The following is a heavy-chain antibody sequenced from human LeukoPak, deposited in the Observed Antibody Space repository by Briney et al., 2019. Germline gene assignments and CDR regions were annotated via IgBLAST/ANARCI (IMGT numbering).Heavy chain of an antibody. V-gene: IGHV1-69*02. CDR1: GGTFSSYT. J-gene: IGHJ5*02. CDR3: ARLGLDWFDP. D-gene: IGHD3-16*01. Sequence: SVKVSCKASGGTFSSYTISLVRQAPGRGLEWMGRIIPILGIANYAQKFQGRVTITADKSTSTAYMELSSLRSEDTAVYYCARLGLDWFDPWGQGTLVTVSS. CDR2: IIPILGIA.